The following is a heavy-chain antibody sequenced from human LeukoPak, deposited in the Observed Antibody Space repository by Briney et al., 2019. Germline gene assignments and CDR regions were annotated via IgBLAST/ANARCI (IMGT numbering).Heavy chain of an antibody. CDR2: INHSGST. Sequence: SETLSLTCAVYGGSFSGYYWSWIRQPPGKGLEWIGEINHSGSTNYNPSLKSRVTISVDTSKNQFSLKLSSVTAADTAVYYCARGFGELKGGNWFVPWGQGTLVTVSS. CDR1: GGSFSGYY. CDR3: ARGFGELKGGNWFVP. J-gene: IGHJ5*02. D-gene: IGHD3-10*01. V-gene: IGHV4-34*01.